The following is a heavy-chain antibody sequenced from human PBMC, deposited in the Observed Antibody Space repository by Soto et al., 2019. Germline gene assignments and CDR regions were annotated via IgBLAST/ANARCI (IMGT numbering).Heavy chain of an antibody. CDR2: ISGSGSST. D-gene: IGHD4-4*01. CDR3: ATIGDVTFHY. V-gene: IGHV3-23*01. CDR1: GFTFSSYT. Sequence: PGGSLRLSCAASGFTFSSYTMSWVRQAPGKGLEWVSTISGSGSSTYSADSVEGRFTISRDNSKNTLYLQMGSLRVEDTAVYYCATIGDVTFHYWGQGTPVTVSS. J-gene: IGHJ4*02.